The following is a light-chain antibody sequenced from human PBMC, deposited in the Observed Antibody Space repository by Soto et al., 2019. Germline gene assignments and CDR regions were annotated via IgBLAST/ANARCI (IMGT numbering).Light chain of an antibody. CDR1: QSISSY. Sequence: DIQMTQSPSSLSASVGDRVTITCRASQSISSYLNWYQQSPGKAPKLLIYVASSLHSGVPSRFSGSESGTDFTLTINSLQPEDFATYYCQQTYSTPITFGQGTRL. CDR3: QQTYSTPIT. CDR2: VAS. V-gene: IGKV1-39*01. J-gene: IGKJ5*01.